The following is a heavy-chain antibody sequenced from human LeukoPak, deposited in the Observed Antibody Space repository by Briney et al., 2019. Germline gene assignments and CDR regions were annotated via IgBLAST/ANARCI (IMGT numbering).Heavy chain of an antibody. D-gene: IGHD4-23*01. Sequence: PGRSLRLSCTASRVTFSDYCMHWVRQAPGQGLEWVAFISYDGSNKYYADSVKGRFTISRDNSKNTLYLQMNSLRAEDTAVYYCAKELDYGGNSPFHYWGQGTLVTVSS. CDR3: AKELDYGGNSPFHY. V-gene: IGHV3-30*18. J-gene: IGHJ4*02. CDR2: ISYDGSNK. CDR1: RVTFSDYC.